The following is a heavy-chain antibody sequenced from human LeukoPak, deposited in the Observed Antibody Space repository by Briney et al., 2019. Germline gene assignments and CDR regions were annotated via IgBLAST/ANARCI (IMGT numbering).Heavy chain of an antibody. CDR1: GFTFSSYG. Sequence: GGSLRLSCAASGFTFSSYGMHWVRQAPGKGLEWVAVIWYDGSNKYYADSVKGRFTVSRDNSKNTLYLQMNSLRAEDTAVYYCAKDRYYGGNPSGSFDYWGQGTLVTVSS. D-gene: IGHD4-17*01. CDR2: IWYDGSNK. J-gene: IGHJ4*02. CDR3: AKDRYYGGNPSGSFDY. V-gene: IGHV3-33*06.